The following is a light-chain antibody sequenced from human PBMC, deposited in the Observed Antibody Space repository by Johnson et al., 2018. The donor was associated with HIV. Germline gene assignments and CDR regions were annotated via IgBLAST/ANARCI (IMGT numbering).Light chain of an antibody. V-gene: IGLV1-51*02. CDR2: ENN. Sequence: QSVLTQPPSVSAAPGQKVTISCSGSSSNIGNNYVSWYQHLPGTAPKLLIYENNKRPSGIPARFSGSKSGTSATLGITGLQTGDEADYYCGTWVVRLSDCVCGTGTKLTVL. J-gene: IGLJ1*01. CDR3: GTWVVRLSDCV. CDR1: SSNIGNNY.